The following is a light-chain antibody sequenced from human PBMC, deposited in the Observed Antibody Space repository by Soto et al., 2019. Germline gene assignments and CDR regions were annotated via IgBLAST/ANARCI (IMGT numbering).Light chain of an antibody. Sequence: EIVLTQSPGTLSLSPGEIATLSCRASQSVSSNSLAWYQQKRGQAPRLLIHGASSRATGIPDRFSGGGSGTDFTLTISRLEPEDFAVYYCQQYGGSPRTFGQGTKVDIK. CDR1: QSVSSNS. CDR2: GAS. CDR3: QQYGGSPRT. J-gene: IGKJ1*01. V-gene: IGKV3-20*01.